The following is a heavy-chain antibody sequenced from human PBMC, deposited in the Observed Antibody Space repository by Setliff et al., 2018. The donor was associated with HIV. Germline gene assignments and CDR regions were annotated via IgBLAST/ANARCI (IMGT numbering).Heavy chain of an antibody. CDR1: GGSISSSNW. CDR3: ARHRDPPGTSWIFYYYYMDL. J-gene: IGHJ6*03. V-gene: IGHV4-4*02. CDR2: IYHSGST. D-gene: IGHD2-2*01. Sequence: SETLSLTCAVSGGSISSSNWWSWVRQPPGKGLEWIGEIYHSGSTNYNPSLKSRATTSVDTSKNQFSLKVSSVTAADTAVYYCARHRDPPGTSWIFYYYYMDLWGGGTTVTVSS.